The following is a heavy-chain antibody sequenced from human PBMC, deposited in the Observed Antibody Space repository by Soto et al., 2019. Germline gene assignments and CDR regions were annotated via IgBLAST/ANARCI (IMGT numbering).Heavy chain of an antibody. Sequence: ASVKVSCKASGYTFTGYYMHWVRQAPGQGLGWMGWINPNSGGTDYAQKFQGRVTMTRDTSITTAYMELSRLRSDDTAVYYCAGGVLSGSYYNWFDPWGQGTLVTVSS. CDR2: INPNSGGT. CDR1: GYTFTGYY. V-gene: IGHV1-2*02. D-gene: IGHD1-26*01. J-gene: IGHJ5*02. CDR3: AGGVLSGSYYNWFDP.